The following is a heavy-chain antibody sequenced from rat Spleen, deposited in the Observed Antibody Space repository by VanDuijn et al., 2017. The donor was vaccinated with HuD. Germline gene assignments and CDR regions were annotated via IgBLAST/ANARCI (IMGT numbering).Heavy chain of an antibody. CDR3: ARGGEYWRQRDVMDD. CDR1: GFSLTSYS. D-gene: IGHD4-2*01. Sequence: QVQLKESGPGLVQPSETLSLTCTVSGFSLTSYSVSWVRQPSGKGLEWMGVIWTGGSTDYNSALKSRLSITRDTSKSQVFLKMNSLQTEDTAMYFCARGGEYWRQRDVMDDWGQGASVTVSS. V-gene: IGHV2-16*01. CDR2: IWTGGST. J-gene: IGHJ4*01.